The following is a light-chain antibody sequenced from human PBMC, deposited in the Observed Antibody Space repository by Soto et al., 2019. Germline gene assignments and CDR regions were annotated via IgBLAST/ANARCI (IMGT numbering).Light chain of an antibody. J-gene: IGKJ4*01. Sequence: DIQMTQSPSTLSASVGDTVTITCRASQSISGWLAWYQQKPGKAPQLLIYDAFRLESGVPSRFSGSGSGTDFTLTISSLQADDLATYYCQQYNSFSITFGGGTKVEI. V-gene: IGKV1-5*01. CDR3: QQYNSFSIT. CDR1: QSISGW. CDR2: DAF.